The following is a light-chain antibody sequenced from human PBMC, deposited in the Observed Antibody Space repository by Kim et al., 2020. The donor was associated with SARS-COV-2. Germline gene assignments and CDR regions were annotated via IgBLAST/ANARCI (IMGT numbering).Light chain of an antibody. V-gene: IGKV3-15*01. J-gene: IGKJ1*01. Sequence: VSPGERPTLSCRASHGVTSQLAWYQQRPGQAPRLLIDGASTRATGIPARFSGSGSGTEFIFTISSLQSEDFAAYYCQQYNNWPWTFGQGTKVDIK. CDR2: GAS. CDR1: HGVTSQ. CDR3: QQYNNWPWT.